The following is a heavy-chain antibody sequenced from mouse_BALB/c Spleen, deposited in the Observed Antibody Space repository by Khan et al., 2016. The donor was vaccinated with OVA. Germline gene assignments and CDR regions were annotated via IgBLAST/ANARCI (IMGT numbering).Heavy chain of an antibody. CDR3: ARMYGGDFDY. CDR1: GYSITSDYA. Sequence: QLEESGPGLVKPSQSLSLTCTVTGYSITSDYAWNWIRQFPGNKLEWMGYISYSGNTKYNPSLKSRISITRDTSKNQFFLQLNSVTIEDTATYCCARMYGGDFDYWGQGTTLTVSS. J-gene: IGHJ2*01. CDR2: ISYSGNT. D-gene: IGHD2-10*02. V-gene: IGHV3-2*02.